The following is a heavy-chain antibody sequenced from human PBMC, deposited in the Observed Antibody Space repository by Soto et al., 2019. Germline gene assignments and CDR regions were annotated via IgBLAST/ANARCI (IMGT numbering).Heavy chain of an antibody. CDR2: ISWNSGSI. J-gene: IGHJ6*01. CDR3: AKDGDYGGKMVGYYYGMDV. D-gene: IGHD4-17*01. V-gene: IGHV3-9*01. Sequence: PGGSLRLSCAASGFTFDDYAMHWVRQAPGKGLEWVSGISWNSGSIGYADSVKGRFTISRDNAKNSLYLQMNSLRAEDTALYYCAKDGDYGGKMVGYYYGMDVWGQGTTVTVSS. CDR1: GFTFDDYA.